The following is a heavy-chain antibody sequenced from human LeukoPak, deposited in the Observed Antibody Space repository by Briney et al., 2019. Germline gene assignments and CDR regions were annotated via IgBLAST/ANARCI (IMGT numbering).Heavy chain of an antibody. J-gene: IGHJ4*02. V-gene: IGHV3-23*01. CDR3: AKTLIYYESSGYYFDY. Sequence: GGSLRLSCAASGFTFSSYAMSWVRQAPGKGLEWVSAISGSGGSTYYADSVKGRFTISRDNSKNTLYLQMNSLRAEDTAVYYCAKTLIYYESSGYYFDYWGQGTLVTVSS. D-gene: IGHD3-22*01. CDR2: ISGSGGST. CDR1: GFTFSSYA.